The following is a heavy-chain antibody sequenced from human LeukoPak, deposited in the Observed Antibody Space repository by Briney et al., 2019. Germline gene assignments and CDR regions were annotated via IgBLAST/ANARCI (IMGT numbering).Heavy chain of an antibody. D-gene: IGHD6-19*01. V-gene: IGHV3-23*01. Sequence: GGSLRLSCAASGFNCRSYAMSWVRQAPGKGQKWVSTVTGGAVATYYADSVRGRHTISRDNSKNTLYLQMNSLRAEDTAVYYCARDSPLKGYNSGWATNSFDFWGQGALVTVSS. CDR2: VTGGAVAT. J-gene: IGHJ4*02. CDR3: ARDSPLKGYNSGWATNSFDF. CDR1: GFNCRSYA.